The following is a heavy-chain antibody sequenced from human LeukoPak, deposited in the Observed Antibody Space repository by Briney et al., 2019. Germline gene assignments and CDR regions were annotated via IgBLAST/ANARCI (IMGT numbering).Heavy chain of an antibody. J-gene: IGHJ6*02. CDR1: GFTFTTNA. CDR3: AKVGSRGALYYGMDV. CDR2: ISGSGGST. V-gene: IGHV3-23*01. D-gene: IGHD3-10*01. Sequence: GGSLRLSCAASGFTFTTNAMSWVRQAPGKGLEWVSAISGSGGSTYYADSVKGRFTISRDNSKNTPYLQMNSLRAEDTAVYYCAKVGSRGALYYGMDVWGQGTTVTVSS.